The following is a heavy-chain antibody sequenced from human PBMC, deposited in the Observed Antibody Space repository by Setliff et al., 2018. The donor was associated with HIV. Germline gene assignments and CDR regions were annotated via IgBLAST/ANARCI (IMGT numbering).Heavy chain of an antibody. CDR3: ASSSWQLVADH. Sequence: EASVKVSCKASGYTFTDYYLHWVRQAPGQGPEWMGLINPNGGSTIYAQKFEDRLTVTSDTATTTLYMELRSLRFDDTAMYYCASSSWQLVADHWGQGTPVTVSS. D-gene: IGHD6-13*01. CDR2: INPNGGST. V-gene: IGHV1-46*01. J-gene: IGHJ5*02. CDR1: GYTFTDYY.